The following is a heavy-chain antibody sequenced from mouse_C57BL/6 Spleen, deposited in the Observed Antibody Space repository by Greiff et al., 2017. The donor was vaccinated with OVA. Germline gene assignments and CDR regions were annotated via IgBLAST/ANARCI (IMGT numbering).Heavy chain of an antibody. CDR1: GYTFTDYY. V-gene: IGHV1-26*01. J-gene: IGHJ2*01. CDR3: ARSKLRCDY. Sequence: EVQLQQSGPELVKPGASVKISCKASGYTFTDYYMNWVKQSHGKSLEWIGDINPNNGGTSYNQKFKGKATLTVDKSSSTAYMELRSLTSEDSAVYYCARSKLRCDYWGKGTTLTVSS. D-gene: IGHD1-1*01. CDR2: INPNNGGT.